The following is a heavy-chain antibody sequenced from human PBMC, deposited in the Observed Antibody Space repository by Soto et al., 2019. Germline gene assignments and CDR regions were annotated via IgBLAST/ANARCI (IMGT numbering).Heavy chain of an antibody. D-gene: IGHD3-3*01. CDR1: GFTFSSYA. V-gene: IGHV3-30-3*01. CDR2: ISYDGSNK. CDR3: ARDQRYDFWSGYYSNWFDP. Sequence: GGSLRLSCAASGFTFSSYAMHWVRQAPGKGLEWVAVISYDGSNKYYADSVKGRFTISRDNSKNTLYLQMNSLRAEDTAVYYCARDQRYDFWSGYYSNWFDPWGQGTLVTVSS. J-gene: IGHJ5*02.